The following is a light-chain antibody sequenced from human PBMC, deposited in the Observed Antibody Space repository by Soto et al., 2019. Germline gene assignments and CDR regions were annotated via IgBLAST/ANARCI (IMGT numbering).Light chain of an antibody. CDR2: EVS. J-gene: IGLJ1*01. CDR3: RSYAGSTNFEV. CDR1: SSDVGGYNY. V-gene: IGLV2-8*01. Sequence: QSALTQPPSASGSPGQSVTISCTGTSSDVGGYNYVSWYQQHPGKAPKLMLYEVSKRPSGVPDRFSGSKYGNTASLTVSGLQAEDEADYYCRSYAGSTNFEVFGTGTKLTVL.